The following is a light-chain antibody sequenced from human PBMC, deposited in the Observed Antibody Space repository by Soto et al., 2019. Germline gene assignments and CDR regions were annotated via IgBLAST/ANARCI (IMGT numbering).Light chain of an antibody. CDR2: GAS. CDR1: LSVSSN. Sequence: IVMTQSPATLSVSPGQRATLSCRASLSVSSNLAWYQHKPGQAPRLLIYGASTRATGIPARFSGSGSGTEFTLTISSLQSEDFALYYCQEYFQWPPGMFGPGTKVDIK. V-gene: IGKV3-15*01. J-gene: IGKJ1*01. CDR3: QEYFQWPPGM.